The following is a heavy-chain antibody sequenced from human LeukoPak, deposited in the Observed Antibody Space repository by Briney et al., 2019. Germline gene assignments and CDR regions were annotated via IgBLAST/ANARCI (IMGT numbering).Heavy chain of an antibody. Sequence: AGGSLRLSCAASGFTFSSYSMNWVRQAPGKGLEWVSSISSSSSYIYYADSVKGRFTISRDNAKNSLYLQMNSLRAEDTAVYYCARSETYLWFGVYYWGQGTLVTVSS. CDR3: ARSETYLWFGVYY. CDR2: ISSSSSYI. V-gene: IGHV3-21*01. J-gene: IGHJ4*02. D-gene: IGHD3-10*01. CDR1: GFTFSSYS.